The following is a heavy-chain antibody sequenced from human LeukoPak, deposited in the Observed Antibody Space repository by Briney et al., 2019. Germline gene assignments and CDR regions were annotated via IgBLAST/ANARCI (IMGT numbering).Heavy chain of an antibody. J-gene: IGHJ4*02. D-gene: IGHD6-19*01. V-gene: IGHV4-61*01. CDR1: GGSVSSGSYY. CDR3: ARVSVEGTGYSSGCHDY. CDR2: IYYSGST. Sequence: PSETLSLTCTVSGGSVSSGSYYWSWIRQPPGKGLEWIGYIYYSGSTNYNPSLKSRVTISVDTSKNQFSLKLSSVTAADTAVYYCARVSVEGTGYSSGCHDYWGQGTLVTVSS.